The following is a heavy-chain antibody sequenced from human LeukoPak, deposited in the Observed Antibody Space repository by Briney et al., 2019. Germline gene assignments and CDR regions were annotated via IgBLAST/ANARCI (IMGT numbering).Heavy chain of an antibody. Sequence: PGGSLRLSCAASGFTFSSYEMNWVRQAPGKGLEWVSHISSSSSSISYADSVKGRFTISRDNAKNSLFLQMNSLRAEDTAVYYCARRYCSSISCLLDYWGQGTLVTVSS. CDR3: ARRYCSSISCLLDY. CDR2: ISSSSSSI. V-gene: IGHV3-48*03. CDR1: GFTFSSYE. D-gene: IGHD2-2*01. J-gene: IGHJ4*02.